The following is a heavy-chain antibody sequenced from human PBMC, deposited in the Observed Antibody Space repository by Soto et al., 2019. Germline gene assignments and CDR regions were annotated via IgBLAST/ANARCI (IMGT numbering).Heavy chain of an antibody. J-gene: IGHJ6*02. Sequence: APGKGLEWVAVISYDGSNKYYADSVKGRFTISRDNSKNTLYLQMNSLRAEDTAVYYCARGERNSYYYYGMDVWGQGTTVTVSS. D-gene: IGHD1-26*01. CDR2: ISYDGSNK. V-gene: IGHV3-30-3*01. CDR3: ARGERNSYYYYGMDV.